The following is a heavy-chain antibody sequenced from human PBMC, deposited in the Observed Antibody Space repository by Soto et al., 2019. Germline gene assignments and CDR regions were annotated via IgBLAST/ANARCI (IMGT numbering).Heavy chain of an antibody. V-gene: IGHV3-15*07. Sequence: SQRLSCAAVGFNFVNLCVSCVRQAPGKGLEWVGRIKSKTDGGTADFAAPVKGRFAISRDDSKNTVYLQMNSLKTEDTAVYYCTTDSYSTIIVVRFDYWGQGTLVTVSS. CDR1: GFNFVNLC. J-gene: IGHJ4*03. CDR2: IKSKTDGGTA. CDR3: TTDSYSTIIVVRFDY. D-gene: IGHD3-22*01.